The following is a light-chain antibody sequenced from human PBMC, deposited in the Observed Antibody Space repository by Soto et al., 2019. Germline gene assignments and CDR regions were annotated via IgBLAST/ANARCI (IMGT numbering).Light chain of an antibody. CDR1: SSDVGSYKL. CDR2: EGS. V-gene: IGLV2-23*01. J-gene: IGLJ2*01. Sequence: QSVLTQPASVSGSPGQSITISCTGISSDVGSYKLVSWYQQHPGKAPKLMIYEGSRRPSGVSARFSGSKSGDTASLTLSGLQAEDEADYSCFSFAGSSTPVVFGGGTKVTVL. CDR3: FSFAGSSTPVV.